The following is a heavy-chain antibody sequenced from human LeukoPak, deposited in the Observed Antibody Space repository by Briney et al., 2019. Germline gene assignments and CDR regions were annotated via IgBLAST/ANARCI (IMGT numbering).Heavy chain of an antibody. J-gene: IGHJ4*02. CDR2: INSDGSST. D-gene: IGHD6-19*01. CDR1: GFTFSSYW. Sequence: PGGSLRLSCAASGFTFSSYWMHWVRQAPGKGLVWVSRINSDGSSTIYADSVKGRLTISRDNAKNTLYLQVNSLRAEDTAVYYCARDVTVAGFDYWGQGTLVTVSS. V-gene: IGHV3-74*01. CDR3: ARDVTVAGFDY.